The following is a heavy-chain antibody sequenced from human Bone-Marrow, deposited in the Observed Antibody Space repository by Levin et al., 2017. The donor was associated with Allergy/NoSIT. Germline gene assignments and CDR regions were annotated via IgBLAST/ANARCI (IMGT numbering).Heavy chain of an antibody. CDR1: GFTVSNNY. Sequence: PGGSLRLSCAVSGFTVSNNYMIWVRQAPGAGLEWGSLIYSVGTTYYADSVKGRFTISRDNSRNTLYLQMNSLRAEDTAVYYCTGGPSGVRGWGQGTLVTVSS. V-gene: IGHV3-53*01. D-gene: IGHD3-16*01. CDR3: TGGPSGVRG. J-gene: IGHJ4*02. CDR2: IYSVGTT.